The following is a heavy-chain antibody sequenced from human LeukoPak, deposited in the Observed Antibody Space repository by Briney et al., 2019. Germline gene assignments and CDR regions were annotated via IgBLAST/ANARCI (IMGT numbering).Heavy chain of an antibody. Sequence: PGGSLRLSCAASGFSFRNYWMSWARQAPGEGLEWVSAISGSGGTTYYADSVKGRFTISRDNSKNTLYLQMNSLRAEDTAVYYCARRPGYTSSWFYFDFWGQGTLVTVSS. CDR2: ISGSGGTT. D-gene: IGHD6-13*01. V-gene: IGHV3-23*01. CDR1: GFSFRNYW. J-gene: IGHJ4*02. CDR3: ARRPGYTSSWFYFDF.